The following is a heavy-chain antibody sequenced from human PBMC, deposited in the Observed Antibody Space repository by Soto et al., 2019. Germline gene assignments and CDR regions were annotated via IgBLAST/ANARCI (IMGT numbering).Heavy chain of an antibody. CDR1: VYTFTSYG. D-gene: IGHD3-22*01. CDR3: AKDQDSSGFDY. Sequence: ASVKVSCKASVYTFTSYGISWVRQAPGQGLEWMGWISAYNGNTNYAQKLQGRFTISRDNSKNTLYLQMNSLRAEDTAAYYCAKDQDSSGFDYWGQGTLVTVSS. J-gene: IGHJ4*02. V-gene: IGHV1-18*01. CDR2: ISAYNGNT.